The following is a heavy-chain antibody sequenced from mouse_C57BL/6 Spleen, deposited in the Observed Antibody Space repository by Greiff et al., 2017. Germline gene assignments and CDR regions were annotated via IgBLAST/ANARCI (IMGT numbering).Heavy chain of an antibody. Sequence: EVMVVESGGGLVKPGGSLKLSCAASGFTFSSYAMSWVRQTPEKRLEWVATISDGGSYTSYPDTVKGRFTISRDNAKNNLYLKMSQLKSEDTAKYYCARDGDVGFAYWGQGTLVTVSA. CDR1: GFTFSSYA. D-gene: IGHD3-3*01. CDR3: ARDGDVGFAY. V-gene: IGHV5-4*01. CDR2: ISDGGSYT. J-gene: IGHJ3*01.